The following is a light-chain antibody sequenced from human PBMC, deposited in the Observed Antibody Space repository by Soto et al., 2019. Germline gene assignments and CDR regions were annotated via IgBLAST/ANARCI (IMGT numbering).Light chain of an antibody. Sequence: EIVMTQSPATLSVSPGERATLSCRASQSLNSNLAWYQQKPGQAPRLLIDGASDRATGIPDRFSGSGYGTEFTLSISSLQSEDFAVYYCQQYNTWPWTFGQGTKV. V-gene: IGKV3-15*01. J-gene: IGKJ1*01. CDR2: GAS. CDR1: QSLNSN. CDR3: QQYNTWPWT.